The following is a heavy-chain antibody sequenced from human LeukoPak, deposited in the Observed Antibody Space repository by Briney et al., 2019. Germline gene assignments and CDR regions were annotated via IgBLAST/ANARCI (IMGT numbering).Heavy chain of an antibody. Sequence: QTGGSLRLSCAASGFTFSSYAMSWVRQAPGKGLEWVSGISGSGGSTYYADSVKGRFTIPRDNSKNTLYLQMNSLRAEDTAVYYCAKAETAMVTRAIDYWGQGTLVTVSS. CDR3: AKAETAMVTRAIDY. V-gene: IGHV3-23*01. D-gene: IGHD5-18*01. J-gene: IGHJ4*02. CDR2: ISGSGGST. CDR1: GFTFSSYA.